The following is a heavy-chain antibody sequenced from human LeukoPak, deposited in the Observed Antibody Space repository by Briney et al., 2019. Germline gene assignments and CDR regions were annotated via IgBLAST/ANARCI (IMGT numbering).Heavy chain of an antibody. CDR2: IYYTGST. CDR3: TRGSIAYYYMDV. D-gene: IGHD3-22*01. CDR1: GGSISSGSYY. Sequence: SETLSLTCTVSGGSISSGSYYWSWIRQPPGKELEWIGHIYYTGSTNYNPSLKSRVTISVDTSKNQFSLKLSSVTAADTAVYYCTRGSIAYYYMDVWGKGTTVTISS. J-gene: IGHJ6*03. V-gene: IGHV4-61*01.